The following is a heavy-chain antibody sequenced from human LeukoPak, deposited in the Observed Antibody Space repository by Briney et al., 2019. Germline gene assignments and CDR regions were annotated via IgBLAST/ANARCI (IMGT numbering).Heavy chain of an antibody. CDR2: IIPIFGTA. J-gene: IGHJ5*02. CDR1: GGTFSSYA. V-gene: IGHV1-69*05. CDR3: AVYFDRGGHWFDP. D-gene: IGHD3-9*01. Sequence: GASVKVSYKASGGTFSSYAISWVRQAPGQGLEWMGGIIPIFGTANYAQKFQGRVTITTDESTSTAYMELSSLRSEDTAVYYCAVYFDRGGHWFDPWGQGTLVTVSS.